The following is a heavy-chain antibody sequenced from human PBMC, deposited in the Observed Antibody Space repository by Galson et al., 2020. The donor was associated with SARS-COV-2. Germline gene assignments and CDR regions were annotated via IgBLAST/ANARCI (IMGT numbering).Heavy chain of an antibody. D-gene: IGHD2-21*02. Sequence: SQTLSLTCAVSGYSVSTTNYWGWVRLAPGKGLEWIGSIYPNGRTYYNPSLESRVTISVDTSRNQFSLTLASVTAADTAFYFCARQGVHMIVLVTVPGWFVDLWGRGTLVTVSS. CDR2: IYPNGRT. CDR3: ARQGVHMIVLVTVPGWFVDL. J-gene: IGHJ2*01. V-gene: IGHV4-38-2*01. CDR1: GYSVSTTNY.